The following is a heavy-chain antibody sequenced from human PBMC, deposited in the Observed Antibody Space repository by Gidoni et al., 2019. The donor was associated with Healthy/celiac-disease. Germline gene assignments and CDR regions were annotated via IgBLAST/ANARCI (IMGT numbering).Heavy chain of an antibody. CDR2: IYYSGST. V-gene: IGHV4-39*07. J-gene: IGHJ4*02. CDR1: GGSISSSSYY. D-gene: IGHD3-10*01. Sequence: QLQLQESGPGLVTPSETLSITCTVSGGSISSSSYYGGWIRQPPGKGLEWIGSIYYSGSTYYNPSLKSRVTISVDTSKNQFSLKLSSVTAADTAVYYCARGGTSTWVWFGELTVNLPYDYWGQGTLVTVSS. CDR3: ARGGTSTWVWFGELTVNLPYDY.